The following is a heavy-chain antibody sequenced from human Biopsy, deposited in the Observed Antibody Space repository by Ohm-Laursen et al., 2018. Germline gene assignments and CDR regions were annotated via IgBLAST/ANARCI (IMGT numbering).Heavy chain of an antibody. CDR2: FAPENGKT. J-gene: IGHJ4*02. Sequence: ASVKVSCNVFGYTLTALSMHWVRQAPGRGLEWMGGFAPENGKTIYAQKFQGRITMTEDTSTDTAYMELSSLRSEDTAVYYCAADINVWNVNYWGQGTQVTVSS. CDR3: AADINVWNVNY. V-gene: IGHV1-24*01. D-gene: IGHD1-1*01. CDR1: GYTLTALS.